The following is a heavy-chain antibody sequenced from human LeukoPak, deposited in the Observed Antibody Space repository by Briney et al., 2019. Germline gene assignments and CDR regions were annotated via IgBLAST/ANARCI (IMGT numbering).Heavy chain of an antibody. CDR3: ARGQFIAVAASDY. J-gene: IGHJ4*02. V-gene: IGHV1-8*01. CDR1: GYTFTSYD. CDR2: MNPNSGNT. D-gene: IGHD6-19*01. Sequence: GASVKVSCRASGYTFTSYDINWVRQATGQGLEWMGWMNPNSGNTGYAQKFQGRVTMTRNTSISTAYMELSSLRSEDTAVYYCARGQFIAVAASDYWGQGTLVTVSS.